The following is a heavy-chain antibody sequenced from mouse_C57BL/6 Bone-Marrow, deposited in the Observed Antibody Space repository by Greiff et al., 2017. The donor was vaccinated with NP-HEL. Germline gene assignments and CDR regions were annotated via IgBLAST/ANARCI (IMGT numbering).Heavy chain of an antibody. V-gene: IGHV1-74*01. Sequence: QVQLQQPGAELVKPGASVKVSCKASGYTFTSYWMHWVKQRPGQGLEWIGGIHPSDSDTNYNQKFKGKATLTVDKSSSTTYMQLSSLASEDSAVYDCAIPCYNNYVGYWGKGTTVTVSS. CDR2: IHPSDSDT. CDR1: GYTFTSYW. J-gene: IGHJ2*01. CDR3: AIPCYNNYVGY. D-gene: IGHD2-5*01.